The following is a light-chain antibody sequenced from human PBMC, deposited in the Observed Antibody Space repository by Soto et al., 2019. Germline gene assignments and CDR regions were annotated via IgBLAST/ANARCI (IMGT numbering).Light chain of an antibody. V-gene: IGKV1-39*01. Sequence: DIQMTQSPSSLSASAGDRVTITCRASQNIRGSLNWYQQKPGKAPNLLIYAASSLQSGVPSRFSGSGSGTDFTLTISSLQPEDFATYYCQQSYSSPLTFGGGTKVDIK. CDR2: AAS. J-gene: IGKJ4*01. CDR3: QQSYSSPLT. CDR1: QNIRGS.